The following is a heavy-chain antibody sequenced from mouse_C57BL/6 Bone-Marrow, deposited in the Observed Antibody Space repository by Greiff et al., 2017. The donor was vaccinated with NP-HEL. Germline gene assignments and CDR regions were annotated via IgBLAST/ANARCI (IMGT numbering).Heavy chain of an antibody. J-gene: IGHJ4*01. CDR3: ARYPDYYGSSLYAMDY. Sequence: VQLQQPGAELVKPGASVKMSCKASGYTFTSYWITWVKQRPGQGLEWIGDIYPGSGSTNYNEKFKSKATLTVDTSSSTAYMQLSSLTSEDSAVYYCARYPDYYGSSLYAMDYWGQGTSVTVSS. D-gene: IGHD1-1*01. CDR1: GYTFTSYW. V-gene: IGHV1-55*01. CDR2: IYPGSGST.